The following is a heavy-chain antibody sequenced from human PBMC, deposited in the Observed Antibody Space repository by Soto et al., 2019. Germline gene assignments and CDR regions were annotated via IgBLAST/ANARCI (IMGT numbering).Heavy chain of an antibody. CDR2: ISRIHKI. J-gene: IGHJ3*02. D-gene: IGHD4-4*01. Sequence: EVQLVESGGGLVKAGGSLRLSCAASGFTFSAYSINWVRQAPGKGLEWVSTISRIHKIYYADSVKGRFTISRDNAQNSLYLQMNSLRGEDTAVYYCARDLRTVAAYGFDIWGRGTMVTVSS. V-gene: IGHV3-21*01. CDR3: ARDLRTVAAYGFDI. CDR1: GFTFSAYS.